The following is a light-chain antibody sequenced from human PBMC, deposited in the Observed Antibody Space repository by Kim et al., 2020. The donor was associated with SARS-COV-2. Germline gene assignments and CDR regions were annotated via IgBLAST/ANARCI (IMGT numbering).Light chain of an antibody. V-gene: IGLV2-11*01. CDR1: GKDVGGYNY. CDR2: DVT. Sequence: QSVLTQPRSVSGSPGQSVTISCTGTGKDVGGYNYVSWYQHHPGKAPKLLIYDVTKRPSGVPDRFYGSKFGNTASLTISRLQPEDEADYYCCSYAVTYTLVFGGGTKVTVL. CDR3: CSYAVTYTLV. J-gene: IGLJ3*02.